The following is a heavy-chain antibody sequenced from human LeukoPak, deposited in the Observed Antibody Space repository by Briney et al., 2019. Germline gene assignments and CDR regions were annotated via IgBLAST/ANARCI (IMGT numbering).Heavy chain of an antibody. Sequence: GGSLRLSRAASGFTFRSYSMNWVRQAPGKGLEWVSSISSSSRYIYYADSVKGRFTISGDNAKNSLYLQMNSLRAEDTAVYYCASRRRGQWLVLNAFDIRGQGTMVTVSS. CDR2: ISSSSRYI. CDR3: ASRRRGQWLVLNAFDI. CDR1: GFTFRSYS. D-gene: IGHD6-19*01. V-gene: IGHV3-21*01. J-gene: IGHJ3*02.